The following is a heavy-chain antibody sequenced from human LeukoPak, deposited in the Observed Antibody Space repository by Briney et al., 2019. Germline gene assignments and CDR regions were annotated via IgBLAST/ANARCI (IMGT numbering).Heavy chain of an antibody. D-gene: IGHD6-6*01. V-gene: IGHV3-30*03. J-gene: IGHJ4*02. CDR2: ISYDGSNK. CDR3: ARTPDSSSDFDY. CDR1: GFTFSSYG. Sequence: GGSLRLSCAASGFTFSSYGMHWVRQAPGKGLEWVAVISYDGSNKCYTDSVKGRFTISRDNSKNTLYLQMNSLRAEDTAVYYCARTPDSSSDFDYWGQGTLVTVSS.